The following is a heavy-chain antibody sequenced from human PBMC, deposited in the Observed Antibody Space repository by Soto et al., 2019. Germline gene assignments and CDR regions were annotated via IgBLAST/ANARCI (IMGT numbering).Heavy chain of an antibody. CDR2: IYYSGST. J-gene: IGHJ6*02. D-gene: IGHD2-2*02. V-gene: IGHV4-31*03. CDR3: ASAPGYCSSTSCYTPYYYYGMDV. CDR1: GGSISSGGYY. Sequence: SETLSLTCTVSGGSISSGGYYWSWIRQHPGKGLEWIGYIYYSGSTYYNPSLKSRVTISVDTSKNQFSLKLISVTAADTAVYYCASAPGYCSSTSCYTPYYYYGMDVWGQGTTVTV.